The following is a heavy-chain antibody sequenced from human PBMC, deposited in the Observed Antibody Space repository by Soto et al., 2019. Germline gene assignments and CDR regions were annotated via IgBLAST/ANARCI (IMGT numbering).Heavy chain of an antibody. CDR1: GYSFTSYW. CDR2: IDPSDSYT. V-gene: IGHV5-10-1*01. Sequence: GESLKISCKGSGYSFTSYWISWVRQMPGKGLEWMGRIDPSDSYTNYSPSFQGHVTISADKSISTAYLQWSSLKASDTAMYHCARQRGSGSSWYVGYYGMDVWGQGTTVTVSS. D-gene: IGHD6-13*01. CDR3: ARQRGSGSSWYVGYYGMDV. J-gene: IGHJ6*02.